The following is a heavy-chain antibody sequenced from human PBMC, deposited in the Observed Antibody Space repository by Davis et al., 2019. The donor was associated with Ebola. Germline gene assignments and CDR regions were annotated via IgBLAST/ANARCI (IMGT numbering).Heavy chain of an antibody. V-gene: IGHV3-21*01. D-gene: IGHD6-6*01. CDR3: ARSHIAARPGYYYGMDV. CDR2: ISSSSSYI. J-gene: IGHJ6*02. CDR1: GFTFSSYS. Sequence: GESLKISCAASGFTFSSYSMNWVRQAPGKGLEWVSSISSSSSYIYYADSVKGRFTISRDNAKNSLYLQMNSLRAEDTAVYYCARSHIAARPGYYYGMDVWGQGTTVTVSS.